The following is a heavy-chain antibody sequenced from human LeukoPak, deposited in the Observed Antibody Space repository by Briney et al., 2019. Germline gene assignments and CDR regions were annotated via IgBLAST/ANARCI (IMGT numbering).Heavy chain of an antibody. CDR3: AREGYGDYVYAFDI. V-gene: IGHV4-39*07. Sequence: SETLSLTCTVSGGSISSSSYYWGWIRQPPGKGLEWIGSIYYSGSTYYNPSLKSRVTISVDTSKNQFSLKLSSVTAADTAVYYCAREGYGDYVYAFDIWGQGTMVTVSS. J-gene: IGHJ3*02. CDR1: GGSISSSSYY. CDR2: IYYSGST. D-gene: IGHD4-17*01.